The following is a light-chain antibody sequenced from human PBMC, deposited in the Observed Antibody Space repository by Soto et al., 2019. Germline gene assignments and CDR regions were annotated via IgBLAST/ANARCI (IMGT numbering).Light chain of an antibody. CDR2: EVS. V-gene: IGLV2-23*02. CDR3: CSYGGSRAV. Sequence: QSALTQPASVSGSPGQSITISCTGTSSDVGSHNLVSWYQQHPGQAPKLMIYEVSKRPVGVSARFSASKSGNTASLTISGHQAEDEADYYCCSYGGSRAVFGGGTQLTVL. J-gene: IGLJ7*01. CDR1: SSDVGSHNL.